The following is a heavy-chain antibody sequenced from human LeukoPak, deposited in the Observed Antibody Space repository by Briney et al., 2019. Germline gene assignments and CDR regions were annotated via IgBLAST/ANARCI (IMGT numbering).Heavy chain of an antibody. Sequence: GGSLRLSCAASGFTFSSYAMSWVRQAPGKGLEWVSAISGSGGSTYYADSVKGRSTISRDNSKNTLYLQMNSLRAEDTAVYYCEKIAGYSSGWVGRDVWGQGTTVTVSS. J-gene: IGHJ6*02. CDR2: ISGSGGST. D-gene: IGHD6-19*01. CDR3: EKIAGYSSGWVGRDV. V-gene: IGHV3-23*01. CDR1: GFTFSSYA.